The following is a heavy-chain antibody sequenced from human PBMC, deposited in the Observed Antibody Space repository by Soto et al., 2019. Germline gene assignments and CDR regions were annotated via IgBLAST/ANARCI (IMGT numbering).Heavy chain of an antibody. CDR2: IWYDGSNK. CDR3: ARDRVVAHTFHWFDP. Sequence: GGSLRLSCAASGFTFSSYGMHWVRQAPGKGLEWVAVIWYDGSNKYYADSVKGRFTISRDNSKNTLYLQMNSLRAEDTAVYYCARDRVVAHTFHWFDPWGQGTLVTVSS. J-gene: IGHJ5*02. V-gene: IGHV3-33*01. CDR1: GFTFSSYG. D-gene: IGHD2-15*01.